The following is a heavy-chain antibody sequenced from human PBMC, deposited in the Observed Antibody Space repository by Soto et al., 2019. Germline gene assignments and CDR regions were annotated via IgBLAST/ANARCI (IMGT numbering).Heavy chain of an antibody. J-gene: IGHJ4*02. CDR1: GFTFSSYG. Sequence: GGSVRLSCAASGFTFSSYGMHWVRQAPRKGLEWVAVISYDGSNKYYADSVKGRFTISRDNAKNSLFLQVNSLRVEDTAVYYCAREILTGYYTFDCWGQGTLVTVSS. V-gene: IGHV3-30*03. D-gene: IGHD3-9*01. CDR2: ISYDGSNK. CDR3: AREILTGYYTFDC.